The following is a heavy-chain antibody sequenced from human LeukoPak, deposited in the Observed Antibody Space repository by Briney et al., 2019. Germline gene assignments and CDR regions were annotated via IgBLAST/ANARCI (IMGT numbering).Heavy chain of an antibody. D-gene: IGHD3-10*01. CDR3: AREAYTMVRGVPFDY. Sequence: GSLRLSCAASGITVSSNYMSWIRQPPGKGLEWIGSIYYSGTTHYNPSLKSRVTISVDTPKNQFSLKLRSMTAADTALYYCAREAYTMVRGVPFDYWGQGTLVTVSS. CDR1: GITVSSNY. J-gene: IGHJ4*02. CDR2: IYYSGTT. V-gene: IGHV4-39*02.